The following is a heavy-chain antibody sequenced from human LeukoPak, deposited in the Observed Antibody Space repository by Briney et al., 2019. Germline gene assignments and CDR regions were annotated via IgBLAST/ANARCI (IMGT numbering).Heavy chain of an antibody. CDR3: ARGPPNWGYDY. Sequence: ASVKVSCKASGGTFSSYAISWVRQAPGQGLEWMGGIIPIFGTANYAQKFQGRVTITADESTSTAYMELRSLRSDETAVYYCARGPPNWGYDYWGPGTLVTVTS. D-gene: IGHD7-27*01. CDR1: GGTFSSYA. J-gene: IGHJ4*02. V-gene: IGHV1-69*13. CDR2: IIPIFGTA.